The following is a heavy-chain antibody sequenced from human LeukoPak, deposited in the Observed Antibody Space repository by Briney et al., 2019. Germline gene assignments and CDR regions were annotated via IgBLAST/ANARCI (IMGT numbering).Heavy chain of an antibody. J-gene: IGHJ3*02. CDR2: ISAYNGNT. CDR3: ARVATMSHPNAFDI. Sequence: GASVKVSCKASGYTFTSYGISWVRQAPGQGLEWMGWISAYNGNTNYAQKLQGRVTMTTDTSTSTAYMELRSLRSDDTAVYYCARVATMSHPNAFDIWGQGTMVTVSS. V-gene: IGHV1-18*01. CDR1: GYTFTSYG. D-gene: IGHD1-26*01.